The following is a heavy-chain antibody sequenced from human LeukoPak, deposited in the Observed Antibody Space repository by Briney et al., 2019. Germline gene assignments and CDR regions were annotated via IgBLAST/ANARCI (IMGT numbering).Heavy chain of an antibody. CDR1: GFTFSSYS. V-gene: IGHV3-21*01. CDR3: ARSMTTVTTFDY. CDR2: ISSSSSYI. Sequence: GGSLRLSCAASGFTFSSYSMNWVRQAPGKGLEWVSSISSSSSYIYYADSVKGRFTISRNNAKNSLYLQMNSLRAEDTAVYYCARSMTTVTTFDYWGQGTLVTVSS. J-gene: IGHJ4*02. D-gene: IGHD4-17*01.